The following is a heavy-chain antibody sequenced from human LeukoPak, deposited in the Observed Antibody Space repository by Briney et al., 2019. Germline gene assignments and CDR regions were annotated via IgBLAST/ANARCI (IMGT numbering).Heavy chain of an antibody. J-gene: IGHJ4*02. CDR2: INHSGST. CDR3: ARRNIHGPDY. Sequence: PSETLSLTCAVSGGSFSGYYWSWIRQPPGKGLEWIGEINHSGSTNYNPSLKSRVTISVDTSKNQFSPKLSSVTAADTAVYYWARRNIHGPDYWGQGTLVTVSS. V-gene: IGHV4-34*01. CDR1: GGSFSGYY. D-gene: IGHD2/OR15-2a*01.